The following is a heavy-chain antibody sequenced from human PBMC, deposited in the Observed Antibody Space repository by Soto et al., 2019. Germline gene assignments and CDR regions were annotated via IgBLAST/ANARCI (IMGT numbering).Heavy chain of an antibody. Sequence: SVKVSCKASGGTFSSYAISWVRQAPGQGLEWMGGIIPIFGTANYAQKFQGRVTITADESTSTAYMELSSLRSEDTAVYYCASSYSPWELLLKYYYYGMDVWRQGTTVSVSS. D-gene: IGHD1-26*01. CDR1: GGTFSSYA. CDR2: IIPIFGTA. J-gene: IGHJ6*02. CDR3: ASSYSPWELLLKYYYYGMDV. V-gene: IGHV1-69*13.